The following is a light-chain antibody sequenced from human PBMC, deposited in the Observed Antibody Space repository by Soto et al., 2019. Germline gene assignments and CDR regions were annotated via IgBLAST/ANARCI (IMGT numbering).Light chain of an antibody. CDR1: QSVSSSY. CDR2: GAS. Sequence: EIVLTQSPGTLSLSPGERATLSCRASQSVSSSYLAWYQQKPGQAPRLLIYGASGRATGIPDRFSGSGSGTDFTITINRLEPEDFAVYYCQQYGSSPPVTFGQGTRLEIK. V-gene: IGKV3-20*01. CDR3: QQYGSSPPVT. J-gene: IGKJ5*01.